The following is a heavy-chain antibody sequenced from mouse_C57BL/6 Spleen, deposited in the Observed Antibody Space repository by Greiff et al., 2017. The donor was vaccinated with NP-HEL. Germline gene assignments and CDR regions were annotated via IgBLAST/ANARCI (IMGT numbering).Heavy chain of an antibody. CDR3: ARGQSPYAMDY. CDR1: GYTFTSYW. V-gene: IGHV1-69*01. Sequence: VQLQQPGAELVMPGASVKLSCKASGYTFTSYWMHWVKQRPGQGLEWIGEIDPSDSYTNYNQKFKGKSTLTVDKSSSTAYMQLSSLTSEDSAVYYCARGQSPYAMDYWGQGTSVTVSS. CDR2: IDPSDSYT. D-gene: IGHD6-1*01. J-gene: IGHJ4*01.